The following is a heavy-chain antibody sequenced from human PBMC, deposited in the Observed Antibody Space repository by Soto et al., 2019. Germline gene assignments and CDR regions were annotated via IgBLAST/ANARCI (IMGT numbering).Heavy chain of an antibody. J-gene: IGHJ3*01. CDR3: ARLIGYSDRSLEDAFDF. D-gene: IGHD5-18*01. CDR1: GDSVSSNSAA. V-gene: IGHV6-1*01. CDR2: TYYRSKWYN. Sequence: SQTLSLTCAISGDSVSSNSAAWTWIRQSPSRGLEWLGRTYYRSKWYNDYAVSVKSRITINPDTSKNKSSQQLNSVTPEDTAVYYCARLIGYSDRSLEDAFDFWGQGTMVTVSS.